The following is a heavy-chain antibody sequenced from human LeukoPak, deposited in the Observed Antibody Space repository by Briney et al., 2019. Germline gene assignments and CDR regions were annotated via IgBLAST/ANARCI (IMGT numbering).Heavy chain of an antibody. Sequence: PGGSLRLSCAAPGFTSRSYPMNGVAKAPAKGLEGVAVISYDGSNKYYADSVKGRFTIFRDNSKNTLYLQMNSLRAEDTAVYYCARDIVPYSNWFDPWGQGTLVTVSS. V-gene: IGHV3-30*04. D-gene: IGHD2-15*01. CDR1: GFTSRSYP. J-gene: IGHJ5*02. CDR3: ARDIVPYSNWFDP. CDR2: ISYDGSNK.